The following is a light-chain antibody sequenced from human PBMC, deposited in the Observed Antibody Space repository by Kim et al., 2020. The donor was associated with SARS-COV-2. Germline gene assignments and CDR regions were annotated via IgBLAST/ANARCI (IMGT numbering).Light chain of an antibody. V-gene: IGLV1-47*01. J-gene: IGLJ3*02. CDR1: SANIGSNY. CDR3: AAWDDSLRV. CDR2: RND. Sequence: TPGQRVTISCSGSSANIGSNYVYWYQQLPGTAPKLLIYRNDQRPSGVPDRFSGSKSGTSASLAISGLRSEDEAEYYCAAWDDSLRVFGGGTKLTVL.